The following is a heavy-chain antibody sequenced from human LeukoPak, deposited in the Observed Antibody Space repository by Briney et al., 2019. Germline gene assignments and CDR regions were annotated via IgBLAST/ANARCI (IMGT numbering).Heavy chain of an antibody. V-gene: IGHV3-23*01. D-gene: IGHD3-16*01. Sequence: GGSLRLSCAASGFTFSSYAMSWVRQAPGKGLEWVSAISGSGGSRYYADSVKGRFTISRDNSKNTLYLQMNSLRAEDTAVYYCAKPFHSRRYFDLWGRGTLVTVSS. CDR2: ISGSGGSR. CDR3: AKPFHSRRYFDL. CDR1: GFTFSSYA. J-gene: IGHJ2*01.